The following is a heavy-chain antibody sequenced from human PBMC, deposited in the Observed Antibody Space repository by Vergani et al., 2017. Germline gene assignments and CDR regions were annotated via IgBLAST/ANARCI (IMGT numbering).Heavy chain of an antibody. CDR2: IIPIFGTA. Sequence: QVQLVQSGAEVKKPGSSVKVSCKASGGTFSSYAISWVRQAPGQGLEWMGRIIPIFGTANYAQKFQGRVTITADESTSTAYMELSSLRSEDTAVYYCARYHYVSGGDSHGAFDIWGQGTMVTVSS. CDR1: GGTFSSYA. V-gene: IGHV1-69*18. CDR3: ARYHYVSGGDSHGAFDI. D-gene: IGHD2-21*02. J-gene: IGHJ3*02.